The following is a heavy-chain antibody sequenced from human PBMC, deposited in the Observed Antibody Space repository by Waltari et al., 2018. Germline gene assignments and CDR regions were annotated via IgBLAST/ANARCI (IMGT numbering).Heavy chain of an antibody. CDR2: IYYRGST. D-gene: IGHD3-10*01. Sequence: QVQLQESGPGLVKPSETLSLTCTVSGGSISSHYWSWIRQPPGKGLEWIGYIYYRGSTNDNPSLKSRVTISVDTSKNQFSLKLSSVTAADTAVYYCARDRGIFDYWGQGTLVTVSS. CDR1: GGSISSHY. V-gene: IGHV4-59*11. J-gene: IGHJ4*02. CDR3: ARDRGIFDY.